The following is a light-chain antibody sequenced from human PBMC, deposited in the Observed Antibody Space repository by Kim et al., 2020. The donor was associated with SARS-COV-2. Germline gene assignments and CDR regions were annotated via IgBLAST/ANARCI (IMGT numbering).Light chain of an antibody. CDR2: GAS. CDR1: QSVSSN. CDR3: QQYNNWPYT. V-gene: IGKV3-15*01. Sequence: SVSPGESATLSCRASQSVSSNLAWYQQKPGQAPRLLIYGASTRATGIPARFSGSGSGTEFTLTISSLQSEDFAVYYCQQYNNWPYTFGQGTKLGI. J-gene: IGKJ2*01.